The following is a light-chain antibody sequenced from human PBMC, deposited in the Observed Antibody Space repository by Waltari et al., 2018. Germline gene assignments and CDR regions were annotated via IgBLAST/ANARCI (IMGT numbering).Light chain of an antibody. Sequence: EIVMTQSPLFLPVTPGEPASISCRSSQSVLHSDGYNYLDWYLQKPGQSPHRLIYLGSPRAYGVPYRFSGSGSGTDFTLIIRRVEAEDVGVYYCMQALPTPFTFGPGTKVDIK. V-gene: IGKV2-28*01. CDR1: QSVLHSDGYNY. J-gene: IGKJ3*01. CDR3: MQALPTPFT. CDR2: LGS.